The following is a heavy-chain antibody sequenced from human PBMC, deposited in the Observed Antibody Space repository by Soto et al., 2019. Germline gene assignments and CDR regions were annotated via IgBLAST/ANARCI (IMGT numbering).Heavy chain of an antibody. CDR3: ARAGGRSYSYYYGMDV. CDR2: IYYSGST. V-gene: IGHV4-59*01. J-gene: IGHJ6*02. CDR1: GGSISSYY. Sequence: SETLSLTCTVSGGSISSYYWSWIRQPPGKGLEWIGYIYYSGSTNYNPSLKSRVTISVDTSKNQFSLKLSSVTAADTAVYYCARAGGRSYSYYYGMDVWGQGITVTV. D-gene: IGHD3-16*01.